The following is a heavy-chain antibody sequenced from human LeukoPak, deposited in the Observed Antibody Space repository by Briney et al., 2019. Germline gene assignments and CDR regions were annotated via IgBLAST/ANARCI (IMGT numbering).Heavy chain of an antibody. Sequence: SETLSLTCTVSGGSISSYYWSWIRQPPGKGLEWIGYISYSGSTNYNPSLKSRVTISVDTSKNQFSLRLRSVTAADTAVYYCARVTGYMVEDYFDSWGQGTLVTVSS. D-gene: IGHD6-13*01. CDR1: GGSISSYY. J-gene: IGHJ4*02. CDR2: ISYSGST. CDR3: ARVTGYMVEDYFDS. V-gene: IGHV4-59*01.